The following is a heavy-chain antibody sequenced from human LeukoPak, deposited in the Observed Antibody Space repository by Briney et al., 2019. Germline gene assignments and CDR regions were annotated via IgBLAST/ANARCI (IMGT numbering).Heavy chain of an antibody. CDR3: PLELGEGFDY. J-gene: IGHJ4*02. CDR2: ISSSSTTI. D-gene: IGHD1-7*01. Sequence: GGPRGPSLAAPGFTFGTYSMNWFRQAPGRGLEWISYISSSSTTIYYADSVKGRFTISRDNAKNSLYLQMNSLRAEDTAVYYCPLELGEGFDYWGQGTLVTVSS. V-gene: IGHV3-48*01. CDR1: GFTFGTYS.